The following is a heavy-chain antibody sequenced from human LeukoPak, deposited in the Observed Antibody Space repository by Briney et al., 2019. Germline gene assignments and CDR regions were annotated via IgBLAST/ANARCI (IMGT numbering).Heavy chain of an antibody. CDR2: INWNGAST. CDR3: ARAVCPTIKFCDSSYFMDV. D-gene: IGHD6-6*01. CDR1: GFSFDDLG. V-gene: IGHV3-20*04. Sequence: LGGSLSLSCAASGFSFDDLGMTWVRQVPGKGLEWVAGINWNGASTGYADSVRGRFTISRDNAKHSLYLQMNSLRAEDTALYYCARAVCPTIKFCDSSYFMDVWGKGTTVNVS. J-gene: IGHJ6*03.